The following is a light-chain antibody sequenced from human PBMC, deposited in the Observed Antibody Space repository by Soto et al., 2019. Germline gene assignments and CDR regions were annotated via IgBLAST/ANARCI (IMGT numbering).Light chain of an antibody. CDR2: AAS. V-gene: IGKV1-27*01. J-gene: IGKJ1*01. CDR1: ESISNW. Sequence: DIQMTQSPSTLSAAVVDRVTITCRSTESISNWLAWYQQKPGKAPKLLIYAASTLQSGVPSRFSGSGSGTDFTLTISSLQPEDVATYYCQKCNSAPWTFGQGTKVDIK. CDR3: QKCNSAPWT.